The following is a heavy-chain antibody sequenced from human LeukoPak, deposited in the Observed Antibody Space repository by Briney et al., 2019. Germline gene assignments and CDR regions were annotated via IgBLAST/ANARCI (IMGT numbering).Heavy chain of an antibody. D-gene: IGHD1-26*01. CDR2: IYYSGST. J-gene: IGHJ5*02. CDR1: GGSISSSRYY. CDR3: GRPGSGSPCWFDP. V-gene: IGHV4-39*01. Sequence: PSETLSLTCTVSGGSISSSRYYWGWIRPPPGKGLEWIGTIYYSGSTYYNPSLKSRVTISVDTSKNQFSLKLSSVTDAGTAVYYCGRPGSGSPCWFDPWGEGTLVTVSS.